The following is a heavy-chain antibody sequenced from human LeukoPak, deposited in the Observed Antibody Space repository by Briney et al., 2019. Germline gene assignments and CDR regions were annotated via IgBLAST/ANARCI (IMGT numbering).Heavy chain of an antibody. CDR2: IWYDGSNK. CDR3: ARDKVGWLQINPDAFDI. J-gene: IGHJ3*02. V-gene: IGHV3-33*01. CDR1: ALTFSSYG. D-gene: IGHD5-24*01. Sequence: PGGSLRPSCAASALTFSSYGMHWVRQAPAKRPEWVAVIWYDGSNKYYADSVNGPFTIPRANSKNTLYLQMNSLRAEDTAVYYCARDKVGWLQINPDAFDIWGQGTMVTVSS.